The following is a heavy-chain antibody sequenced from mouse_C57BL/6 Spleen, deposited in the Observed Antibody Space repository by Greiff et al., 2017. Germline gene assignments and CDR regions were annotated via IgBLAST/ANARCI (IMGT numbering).Heavy chain of an antibody. J-gene: IGHJ3*01. CDR1: GYSFTGYY. D-gene: IGHD2-4*01. V-gene: IGHV1-42*01. CDR3: ARWDDYDVGFAY. Sequence: EVKLQQSGPELVKPGASVKISCKASGYSFTGYYMNWVKQSPEKSLEWIGEINPSTGGTTYNQKFKAKATLTVDKSSSPAYMQLKSLTSEDSAVYYCARWDDYDVGFAYWGQGTLVTVSA. CDR2: INPSTGGT.